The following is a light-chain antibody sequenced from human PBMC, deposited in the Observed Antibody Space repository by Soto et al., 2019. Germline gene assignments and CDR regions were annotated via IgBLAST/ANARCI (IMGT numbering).Light chain of an antibody. Sequence: QSALTQPASVSGSPGHSITISCTGTSSDVGGYNYVFWYQQHPAKAPKLMIYEVSNRRSGVSNRFSGSKSGNTASMAISGLQAEDDADYYCSSYTGSITFYVLGTGTKLTV. J-gene: IGLJ1*01. V-gene: IGLV2-14*01. CDR3: SSYTGSITFYV. CDR1: SSDVGGYNY. CDR2: EVS.